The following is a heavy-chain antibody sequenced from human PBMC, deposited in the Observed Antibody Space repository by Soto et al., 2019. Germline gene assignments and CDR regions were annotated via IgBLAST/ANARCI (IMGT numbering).Heavy chain of an antibody. CDR3: ASMVTFPHYNFYYTDV. V-gene: IGHV4-39*01. Sequence: QLQLQESGPGLVKPSETLSLTCTVSGGSISSATYYWGWIRQPPGKGLAWIGSIYYGGSTYYNPSLTSPVSTSVDTANNPFSPKLTSVTAADTAVYYCASMVTFPHYNFYYTDVWRRGTTVSVSS. D-gene: IGHD3-16*01. J-gene: IGHJ6*03. CDR2: IYYGGST. CDR1: GGSISSATYY.